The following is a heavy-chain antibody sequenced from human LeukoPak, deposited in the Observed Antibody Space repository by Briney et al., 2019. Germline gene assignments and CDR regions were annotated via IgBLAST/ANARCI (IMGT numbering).Heavy chain of an antibody. Sequence: GGSLRLSCAASGFTFSSYSMNWVRQAPGKGLEWVSYISSSSSTIYYADSVKGRFTISRDNAKNSLYLLMNSLRAEDTAVYYCARGPNSSGYYSHPFDYWGQGTLVTVSS. CDR2: ISSSSSTI. V-gene: IGHV3-48*01. CDR3: ARGPNSSGYYSHPFDY. CDR1: GFTFSSYS. D-gene: IGHD3-22*01. J-gene: IGHJ4*02.